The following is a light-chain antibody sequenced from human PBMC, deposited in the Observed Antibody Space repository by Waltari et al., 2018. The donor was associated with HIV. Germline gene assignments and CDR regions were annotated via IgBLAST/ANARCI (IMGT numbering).Light chain of an antibody. Sequence: SSELTQDPAVSVALVQTITITCQGDSLIGYYASWYRQKPGQAPLLVIHGKHNRPSGIPARFSGSSSGNTACLTITVAQAEDEADDYCNSRESGGKHVVFGGGTKLTVV. V-gene: IGLV3-19*01. CDR2: GKH. CDR3: NSRESGGKHVV. CDR1: SLIGYY. J-gene: IGLJ2*01.